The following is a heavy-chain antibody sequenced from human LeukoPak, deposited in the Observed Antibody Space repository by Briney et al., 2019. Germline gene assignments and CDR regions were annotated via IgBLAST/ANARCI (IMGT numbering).Heavy chain of an antibody. D-gene: IGHD2-2*01. CDR3: ARDGDAIVVGPSSSHRHSKGLDV. CDR2: IIPTFGRA. CDR1: GGTLMDSA. J-gene: IGHJ6*04. Sequence: ASVKVSCKISGGTLMDSAITWVRQAPGQGLEWMGGIIPTFGRANYAQRFQGRVMITADMSTNIVYLELNGLRSEDTAVYYCARDGDAIVVGPSSSHRHSKGLDVWGKGTTVTVSS. V-gene: IGHV1-69*06.